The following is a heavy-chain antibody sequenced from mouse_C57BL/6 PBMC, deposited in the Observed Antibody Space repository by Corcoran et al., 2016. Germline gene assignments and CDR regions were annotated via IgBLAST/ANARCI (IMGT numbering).Heavy chain of an antibody. CDR1: GYTFTDYY. V-gene: IGHV1-26*01. J-gene: IGHJ3*01. CDR3: SYPRVAY. D-gene: IGHD3-1*01. Sequence: EVQLQQSGPELVKPGASVKISCKASGYTFTDYYMNWVKQSHGKSLEWIGDINPNNGGTSYNQKFKGKATLTVDKSSSTAYMELRSLTSEDSAVYYCSYPRVAYWGQGTLVTVSA. CDR2: INPNNGGT.